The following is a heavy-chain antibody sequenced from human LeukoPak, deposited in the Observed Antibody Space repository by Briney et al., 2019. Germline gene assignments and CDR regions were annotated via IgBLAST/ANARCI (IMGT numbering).Heavy chain of an antibody. D-gene: IGHD4-11*01. V-gene: IGHV3-48*01. CDR3: ARDLSVSHYYYYMDV. Sequence: GGSLRLSCAASGFTFSSYSMNWVRQAPGKGLEWVSYISSSSTIYYADSVKGRFTISRDNAKNSLYLQMNSLRAEDTAVYYCARDLSVSHYYYYMDVWGKGTTVTVSS. CDR1: GFTFSSYS. CDR2: ISSSSTI. J-gene: IGHJ6*03.